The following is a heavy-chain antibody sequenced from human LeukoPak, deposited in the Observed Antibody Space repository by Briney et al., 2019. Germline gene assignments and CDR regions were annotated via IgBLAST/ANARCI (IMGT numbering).Heavy chain of an antibody. Sequence: SVKVSCKAEAGTFSSYGRGWAGRVPGQGLEWMGRIIPILGIANYAQKFQGRVTITADKSTSTAYMELSSLRSEDTAVYYCARDGDGGNSDYWGQGTLVTVSS. D-gene: IGHD4-23*01. V-gene: IGHV1-69*04. CDR1: AGTFSSYG. CDR2: IIPILGIA. J-gene: IGHJ4*02. CDR3: ARDGDGGNSDY.